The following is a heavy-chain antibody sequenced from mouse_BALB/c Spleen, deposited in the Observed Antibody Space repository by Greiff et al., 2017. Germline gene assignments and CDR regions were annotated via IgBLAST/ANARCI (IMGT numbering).Heavy chain of an antibody. Sequence: EVKVVESGGGLVKPGGSLKLSCAASGFTFSSYAMSWVRQTPEKRLEWVASISSGGSTYYPDSVKGRFTISRDNARNILYLQMSSLRSEDTAMYYCARGGYGSSLDYGGQGTTLTVSA. CDR3: ARGGYGSSLDY. CDR1: GFTFSSYA. V-gene: IGHV5-6-5*01. D-gene: IGHD1-1*01. J-gene: IGHJ2*01. CDR2: ISSGGST.